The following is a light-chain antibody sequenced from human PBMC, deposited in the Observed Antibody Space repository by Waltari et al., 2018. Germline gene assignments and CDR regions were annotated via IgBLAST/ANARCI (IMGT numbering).Light chain of an antibody. CDR1: QSVSNN. V-gene: IGKV3-15*01. CDR2: DAS. CDR3: QQYNNWPLYT. Sequence: EAMMTQSPATLSVSPGDRATLSCRASQSVSNNVAWFQQKPGQAPSLLITDASTRATGVPARFSGSGSGTEFTLTISSLQTEDFAVYYCQQYNNWPLYTFGQGTKLEIK. J-gene: IGKJ2*01.